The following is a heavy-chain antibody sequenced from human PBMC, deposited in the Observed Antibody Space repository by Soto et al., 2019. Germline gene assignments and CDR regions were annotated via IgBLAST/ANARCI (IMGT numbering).Heavy chain of an antibody. D-gene: IGHD3-22*01. CDR3: AREGSSSGPDYEY. CDR1: GFSFSDYY. J-gene: IGHJ4*02. CDR2: TRNKASSYTT. Sequence: GGSLRLSCAASGFSFSDYYINWVRQARGKGLEWVGRTRNKASSYTTDYAAFVKGRFTISRDDSKNLIYLQMNSLKTEDTAVYYCAREGSSSGPDYEYWGQGT. V-gene: IGHV3-72*01.